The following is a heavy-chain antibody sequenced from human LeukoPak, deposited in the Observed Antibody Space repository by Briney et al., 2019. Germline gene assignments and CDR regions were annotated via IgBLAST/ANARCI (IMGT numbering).Heavy chain of an antibody. J-gene: IGHJ4*02. D-gene: IGHD2-15*01. CDR1: GFTFSSYG. V-gene: IGHV3-23*01. Sequence: GGSLRLSCAASGFTFSSYGMSWVRQAPGKGLEWVSAISGSGGSTYYADSVKGRFTISRDNSKNTLYLQMNSLRAEDTAVYSCAKDRGYCSGGSCYEVYWGQGTLVTVSS. CDR3: AKDRGYCSGGSCYEVY. CDR2: ISGSGGST.